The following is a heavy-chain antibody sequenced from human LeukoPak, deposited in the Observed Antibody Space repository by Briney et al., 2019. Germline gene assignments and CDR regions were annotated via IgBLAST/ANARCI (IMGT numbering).Heavy chain of an antibody. V-gene: IGHV3-15*01. CDR2: IKSKTDGGTT. CDR3: ARGSSSWYYFDY. Sequence: GGSLRPSCAASGFTFSNAWMSWVRQAPGKGLEWVSRIKSKTDGGTTDYAAPVKGRFTISRDDSKNTLYLQMNSLKTEDTAVYYCARGSSSWYYFDYWGQGTLVTVSS. J-gene: IGHJ4*02. D-gene: IGHD6-13*01. CDR1: GFTFSNAW.